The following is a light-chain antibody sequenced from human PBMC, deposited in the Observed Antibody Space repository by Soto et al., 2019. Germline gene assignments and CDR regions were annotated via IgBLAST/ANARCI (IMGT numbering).Light chain of an antibody. J-gene: IGKJ1*01. Sequence: DIQMTQSPSSLSASVGDRVAITCRASQSIRTYLNWYHQKPGEAPKVLISATSNLQSGVPSRLSGSGSGTDFTLTISSLQPEDFGTYYCQQSYSTPRTFGQGTKVDIK. CDR1: QSIRTY. CDR2: ATS. V-gene: IGKV1-39*01. CDR3: QQSYSTPRT.